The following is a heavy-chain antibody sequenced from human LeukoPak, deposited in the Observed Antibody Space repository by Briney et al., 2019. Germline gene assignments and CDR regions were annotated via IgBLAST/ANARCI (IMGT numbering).Heavy chain of an antibody. CDR2: ISSSSSYI. V-gene: IGHV3-21*01. CDR3: ARVLWFGETPRDY. Sequence: GGSLRLSCAASGFTFSSYSMNWVRQAPGKGLEWVSSISSSSSYIYYADSVKGRFTISRDNAKNSLYLQMNSLRAEDTAVYYCARVLWFGETPRDYWGQGTLVTVSS. J-gene: IGHJ4*02. D-gene: IGHD3-10*01. CDR1: GFTFSSYS.